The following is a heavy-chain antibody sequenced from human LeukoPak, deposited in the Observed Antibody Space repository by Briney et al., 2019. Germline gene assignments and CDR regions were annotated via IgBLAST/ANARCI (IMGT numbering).Heavy chain of an antibody. CDR3: AKEGFWRVKPGVSSSNNPDWYFDL. V-gene: IGHV3-30*18. CDR1: GFTFSSYG. J-gene: IGHJ2*01. CDR2: ISYDGSNK. D-gene: IGHD6-13*01. Sequence: PGGSLRLSCAASGFTFSSYGMHWVRQAPGKGLEWVAVISYDGSNKYYADSVKGRFTISRDNSKNTLYLQMNSLRAEDTAVYYCAKEGFWRVKPGVSSSNNPDWYFDLWGRGTLVTVSS.